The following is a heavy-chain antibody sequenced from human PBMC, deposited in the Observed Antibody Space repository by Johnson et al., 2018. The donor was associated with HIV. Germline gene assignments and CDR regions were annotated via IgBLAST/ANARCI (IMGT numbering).Heavy chain of an antibody. J-gene: IGHJ3*02. CDR2: IRFDETIK. V-gene: IGHV3-30*02. CDR3: AKAVGGYAFDI. CDR1: GFTFNNYG. Sequence: QVQLVESGGGVVQPGGSLRLSCAASGFTFNNYGMHWVCQSPGKGLEWVAFIRFDETIKYYGDSVKGRFTISRDNSKNTLYLQMNSLRVEDTAVYYCAKAVGGYAFDIWGQGTMVTVSS. D-gene: IGHD1-26*01.